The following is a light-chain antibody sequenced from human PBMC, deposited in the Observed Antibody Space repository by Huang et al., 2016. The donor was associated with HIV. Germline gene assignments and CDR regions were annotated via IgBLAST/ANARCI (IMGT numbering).Light chain of an antibody. Sequence: EIVMTQSPATLSVSPGERATLACRASQSISSNLAWYQQKPGQAPRLLIYGASTRATGIPARFSGSGSGTEFTLTISSLQSEDFAVYDCQQYNHWPPYTFGQGTKLEIK. CDR3: QQYNHWPPYT. V-gene: IGKV3-15*01. CDR1: QSISSN. CDR2: GAS. J-gene: IGKJ2*01.